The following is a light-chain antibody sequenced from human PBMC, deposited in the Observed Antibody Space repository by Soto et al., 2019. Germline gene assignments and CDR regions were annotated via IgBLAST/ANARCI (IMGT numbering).Light chain of an antibody. J-gene: IGKJ4*01. CDR1: QSVRSN. Sequence: EIVMTQSPATLSVSPGERVTLSCRASQSVRSNLAWYQQKPGQVPRVLIYGASTRAICIPDRFSGSGSGTEFTLTSSSMLSKYFAVYYCQRCTNLWGFGGGPKVEIK. CDR2: GAS. CDR3: QRCTNLWG. V-gene: IGKV3-15*01.